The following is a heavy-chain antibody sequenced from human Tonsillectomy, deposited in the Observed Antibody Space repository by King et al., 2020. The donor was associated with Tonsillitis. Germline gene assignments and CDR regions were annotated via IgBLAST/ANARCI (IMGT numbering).Heavy chain of an antibody. CDR3: ARDGAYYYDSSGYYPPFAY. V-gene: IGHV1-46*03. CDR2: INPSGGST. CDR1: GYTFTSYY. Sequence: QLVQSGAEVKKPGASVKVSCKASGYTFTSYYMHWVRQAPGQGLEWMGIINPSGGSTSYAQKFQGRVTMTRDTSTSTVYMELSSLRSEDTAVYYCARDGAYYYDSSGYYPPFAYWGQGTLVTVSS. D-gene: IGHD3-22*01. J-gene: IGHJ4*02.